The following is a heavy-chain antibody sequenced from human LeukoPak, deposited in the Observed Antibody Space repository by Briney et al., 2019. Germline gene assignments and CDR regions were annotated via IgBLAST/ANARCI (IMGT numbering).Heavy chain of an antibody. J-gene: IGHJ6*03. CDR1: GFTFSSYS. D-gene: IGHD2-21*01. CDR3: ARAKKRLLNYYYYMDV. CDR2: ISSSSSYI. V-gene: IGHV3-21*01. Sequence: GGSLRLSCAASGFTFSSYSMNWVRQAPGKGLGWVSSISSSSSYIYYADSVKGRFTISRDNAKNSLYLQMNSLRAEDTAVYYCARAKKRLLNYYYYMDVWGKGTTVTVSS.